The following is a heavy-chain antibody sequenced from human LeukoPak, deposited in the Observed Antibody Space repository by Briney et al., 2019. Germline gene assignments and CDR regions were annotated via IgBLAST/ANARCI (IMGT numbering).Heavy chain of an antibody. Sequence: GASVKVSCKASGFTFTSYYMHWVRQAPGQGLEWMGIINPSGGSTTYAQRFQGRVTMTRDRSTSTVYMELSSLRSEDTAVYYCARAAVGGGQLLYYWFDPWAREPWSPSPQ. J-gene: IGHJ5*02. V-gene: IGHV1-46*01. D-gene: IGHD2-2*02. CDR2: INPSGGST. CDR3: ARAAVGGGQLLYYWFDP. CDR1: GFTFTSYY.